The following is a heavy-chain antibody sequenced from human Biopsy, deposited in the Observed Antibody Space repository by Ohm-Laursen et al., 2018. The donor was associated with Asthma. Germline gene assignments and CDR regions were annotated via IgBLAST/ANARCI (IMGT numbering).Heavy chain of an antibody. CDR1: GFTFKAYG. CDR2: MSCEESVQ. V-gene: IGHV3-30*03. CDR3: ARDFGCGSYFVGTTFDY. J-gene: IGHJ4*02. Sequence: SLRLSCTASGFTFKAYGIHWVRQAPGKGLEWVAVMSCEESVQYFADSVKGRFTFSRDNSKNTPYLQMNGLRAEDSAVYYCARDFGCGSYFVGTTFDYWGQGALVTVSS. D-gene: IGHD1-26*01.